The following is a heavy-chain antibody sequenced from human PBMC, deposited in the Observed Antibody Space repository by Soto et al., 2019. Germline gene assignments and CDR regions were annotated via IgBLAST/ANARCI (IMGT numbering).Heavy chain of an antibody. CDR1: GFTFSSYG. CDR3: AKSKGAGPFDY. J-gene: IGHJ4*02. CDR2: ISYDGSNK. V-gene: IGHV3-30*18. D-gene: IGHD6-19*01. Sequence: GGSLRLSCAASGFTFSSYGMHWVRQAPGKGLEWVAVISYDGSNKYYADSVKGRFTISRDNSKNTLYLQMNGLRAEDTAVYYCAKSKGAGPFDYWGQGTLVTVSS.